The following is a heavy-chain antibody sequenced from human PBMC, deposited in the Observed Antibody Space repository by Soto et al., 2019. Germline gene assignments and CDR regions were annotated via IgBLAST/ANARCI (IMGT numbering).Heavy chain of an antibody. V-gene: IGHV1-2*04. D-gene: IGHD2-2*01. CDR3: ALTIVVVPAALFYYYYYMDV. CDR2: INPNSGGT. CDR1: GYTFTGYY. J-gene: IGHJ6*03. Sequence: ASVKVSCKASGYTFTGYYMHWGRQAPGQGLEWMGWINPNSGGTNYAQKFQGWVTMTRDTSISTAYMELSRLRSDDTAVYYCALTIVVVPAALFYYYYYMDVWGKGTTVTVSS.